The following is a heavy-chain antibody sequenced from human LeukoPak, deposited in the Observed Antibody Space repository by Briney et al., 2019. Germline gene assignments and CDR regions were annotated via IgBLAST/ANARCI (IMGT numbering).Heavy chain of an antibody. J-gene: IGHJ4*02. CDR1: GFTFSSYG. Sequence: PGGSLRLSCAASGFTFSSYGMHWVRHAPGKGLEWVAVISYDGSNKYYADSVKGRFTISRDNSKNTLYLQMNSLRAEDTAVYYCARDRRYSGSYFGNFDYWGQGTLVTVSS. CDR2: ISYDGSNK. V-gene: IGHV3-30*03. CDR3: ARDRRYSGSYFGNFDY. D-gene: IGHD1-26*01.